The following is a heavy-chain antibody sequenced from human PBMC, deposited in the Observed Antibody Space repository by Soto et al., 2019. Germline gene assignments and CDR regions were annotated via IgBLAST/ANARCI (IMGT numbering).Heavy chain of an antibody. CDR1: GFTFSSYA. D-gene: IGHD3-22*01. CDR3: ARDFTMIVVGPGY. J-gene: IGHJ4*02. Sequence: QVQLVESGGGVVQTGRSLRLSCAASGFTFSSYAMHWVRQAPGKGLEWVAVISYDGSNKYYADSVKGRFTISRDHSKNTLYLQMNSLRAEDTAVYYCARDFTMIVVGPGYWGQGTLVTVSS. V-gene: IGHV3-30-3*01. CDR2: ISYDGSNK.